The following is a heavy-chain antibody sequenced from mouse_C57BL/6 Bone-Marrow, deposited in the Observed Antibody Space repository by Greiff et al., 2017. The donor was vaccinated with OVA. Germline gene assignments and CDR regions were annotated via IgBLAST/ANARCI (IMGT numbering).Heavy chain of an antibody. CDR3: ARGDYYGSSYVGTWYYFDY. J-gene: IGHJ2*01. CDR2: ISDGGSYT. CDR1: GFTFSSYA. V-gene: IGHV5-4*01. D-gene: IGHD1-1*01. Sequence: EVQLVESGGGLVKPGGSLKLSCAASGFTFSSYAMSWVRQTPEKRLEWVATISDGGSYTYYPDNVKGRFTISRDNAKNNLYLQMSHLKSEDTAMYYCARGDYYGSSYVGTWYYFDYWGQGTTLTVSS.